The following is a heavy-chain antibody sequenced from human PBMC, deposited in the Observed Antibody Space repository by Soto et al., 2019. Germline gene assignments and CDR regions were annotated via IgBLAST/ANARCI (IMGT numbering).Heavy chain of an antibody. CDR2: ISSSSSYI. D-gene: IGHD2-15*01. CDR1: GFTFSSYS. Sequence: PGGSLRLSCAASGFTFSSYSMNWVRQAPGKGLEWVSSISSSSSYIYYADSVKGRFTISRDNAKNSLYLQMNSLRAEGTAVYYCARDCSGGSCYSDQPWGQGTLVTVSS. CDR3: ARDCSGGSCYSDQP. J-gene: IGHJ5*02. V-gene: IGHV3-21*01.